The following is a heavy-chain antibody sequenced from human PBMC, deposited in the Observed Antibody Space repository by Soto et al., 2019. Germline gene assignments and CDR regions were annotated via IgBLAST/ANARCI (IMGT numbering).Heavy chain of an antibody. Sequence: PGGSLRLSCAASGFTFSSYAMSWVRQAPGKGLEWVSAISGSGGSTYYADSVKGRFTISRDNSKNTLYLQMNSLRAEDTAVYYCANLPNVIAVAGSNWFAPWGQGSLVPVSS. CDR2: ISGSGGST. J-gene: IGHJ5*02. D-gene: IGHD6-19*01. CDR3: ANLPNVIAVAGSNWFAP. CDR1: GFTFSSYA. V-gene: IGHV3-23*01.